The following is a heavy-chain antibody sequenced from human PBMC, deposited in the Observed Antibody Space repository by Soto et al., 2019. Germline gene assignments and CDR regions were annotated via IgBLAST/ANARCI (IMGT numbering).Heavy chain of an antibody. CDR3: ARGQDYDSSGYYSGVDY. D-gene: IGHD3-22*01. CDR2: INPSGGST. CDR1: GYTFTSYY. V-gene: IGHV1-46*01. Sequence: GASVKVSCKASGYTFTSYYMHWVRQAPGQGLEWMGIINPSGGSTSHAQKFQGRVTMTRDTSTSTVYMELSSLRSEDTAVYYCARGQDYDSSGYYSGVDYWGQGTLVTVSS. J-gene: IGHJ4*02.